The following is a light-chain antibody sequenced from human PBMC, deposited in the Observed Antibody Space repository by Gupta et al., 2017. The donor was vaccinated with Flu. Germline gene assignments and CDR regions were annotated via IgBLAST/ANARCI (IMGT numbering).Light chain of an antibody. J-gene: IGKJ3*01. Sequence: DIVLTQSPVYLAVPQDERAHMICKSSQTVLHSGNNKKFLAWYQQKSGQPPKLLIFWASTRSSGVPDRFSGSGSGTDFSLTISSRQADDVAVYYCHQYSKPPLFNFGPGTKVDI. CDR3: HQYSKPPLFN. CDR1: QTVLHSGNNKKF. CDR2: WAS. V-gene: IGKV4-1*01.